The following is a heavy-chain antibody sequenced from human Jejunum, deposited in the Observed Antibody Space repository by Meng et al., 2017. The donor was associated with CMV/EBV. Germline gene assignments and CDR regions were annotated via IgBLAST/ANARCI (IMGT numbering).Heavy chain of an antibody. V-gene: IGHV3-21*04. CDR1: GFSFSSDT. J-gene: IGHJ5*02. D-gene: IGHD2-2*01. CDR2: ISSRESFI. CDR3: ARERPGSGYQVTHH. Sequence: SGFSFSSDTMNWVRQAPGKGLEWVSSISSRESFIYYADSVKGRFTISRDTAKNSLYLQMNSLRAEDTAMYFCARERPGSGYQVTHHWGQGTLVTVSS.